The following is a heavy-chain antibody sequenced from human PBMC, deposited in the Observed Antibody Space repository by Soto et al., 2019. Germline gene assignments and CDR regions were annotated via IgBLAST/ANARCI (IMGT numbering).Heavy chain of an antibody. CDR1: GGSFSGYY. CDR3: ASQRKRFSGYDYTLHPNWFDP. CDR2: INHSGST. D-gene: IGHD5-12*01. Sequence: PSETLSLTCAVYGGSFSGYYWSWIRQPPGKGLEWIGEINHSGSTNYNPSLKSRVTISVDTSKNQFSLKLSSVTAADTAVYYCASQRKRFSGYDYTLHPNWFDPWAQGTLVPVSS. J-gene: IGHJ5*02. V-gene: IGHV4-34*01.